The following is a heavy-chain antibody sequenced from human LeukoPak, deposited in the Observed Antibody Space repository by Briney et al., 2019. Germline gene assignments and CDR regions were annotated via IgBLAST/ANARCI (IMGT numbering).Heavy chain of an antibody. CDR1: GGSISSYY. CDR3: ARARMGYYFDY. CDR2: IYYSGST. J-gene: IGHJ4*02. D-gene: IGHD3-16*01. V-gene: IGHV4-59*01. Sequence: SETLSLTCTVSGGSISSYYWSWIRQPPGKGLEWIGYIYYSGSTNYNPSLKCRVTISVDTSKNQFSLKLSSVTAADTAVYYCARARMGYYFDYWGQGTLVTVSS.